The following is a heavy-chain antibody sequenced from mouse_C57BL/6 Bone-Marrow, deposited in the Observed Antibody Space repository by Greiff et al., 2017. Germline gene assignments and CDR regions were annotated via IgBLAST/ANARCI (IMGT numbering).Heavy chain of an antibody. V-gene: IGHV10-1*01. CDR3: VRHKLPYYYAMDY. D-gene: IGHD5-5*01. Sequence: EVQLVESGGGLVQPKGSLKLSCAASGFSFNTYAMNWVRQAPGKGLEWVARIRSKSNNYATYYADSVKDRFTISRDDSESMLYLQMNNLKTEDTAMYYCVRHKLPYYYAMDYWGQGTSVTVSS. CDR2: IRSKSNNYAT. J-gene: IGHJ4*01. CDR1: GFSFNTYA.